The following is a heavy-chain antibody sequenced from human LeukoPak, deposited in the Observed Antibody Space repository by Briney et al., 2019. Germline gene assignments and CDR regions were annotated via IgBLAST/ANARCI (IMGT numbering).Heavy chain of an antibody. CDR2: IYSDNT. V-gene: IGHV3-53*01. CDR1: GFTVSSNS. CDR3: ARGRYYYGSGRHVD. D-gene: IGHD3-10*01. Sequence: GGSLRLSCTVSGFTVSSNSMSWVRQAPGKGLEWVSFIYSDNTHYSDSVKGRVTISRDNSKNTMYLQMNSLRAEDTAVYYCARGRYYYGSGRHVDWGQGTLVTVSS. J-gene: IGHJ4*02.